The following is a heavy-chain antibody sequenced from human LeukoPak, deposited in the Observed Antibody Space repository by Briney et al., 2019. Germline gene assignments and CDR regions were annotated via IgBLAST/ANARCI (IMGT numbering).Heavy chain of an antibody. CDR3: AKDPIVFNSGDYYLGAFNI. Sequence: GGSLRLSCAASGFTFSSCALSWVRQAPGKGLEWVSAISASGGKTWYVDSMKGRFTISRDNSKNTPYLQMNSLRAEDTAVYYCAKDPIVFNSGDYYLGAFNIWGQGTMVTVSS. J-gene: IGHJ3*02. D-gene: IGHD2-21*02. CDR2: ISASGGKT. CDR1: GFTFSSCA. V-gene: IGHV3-23*01.